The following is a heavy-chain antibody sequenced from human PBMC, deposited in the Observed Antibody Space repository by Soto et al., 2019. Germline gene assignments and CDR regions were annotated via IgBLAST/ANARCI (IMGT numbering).Heavy chain of an antibody. CDR3: ARVERELLMYYFDY. J-gene: IGHJ4*02. D-gene: IGHD1-26*01. Sequence: SETLCLTCTVSGGSIGSYYWSWIRQPPGKGLEWIGYIYYSGSTNYNPSLKSRVTISVDTSKNQFSLKLSSVTAADTAVYYCARVERELLMYYFDYWGQGTLVTVSS. CDR1: GGSIGSYY. V-gene: IGHV4-59*01. CDR2: IYYSGST.